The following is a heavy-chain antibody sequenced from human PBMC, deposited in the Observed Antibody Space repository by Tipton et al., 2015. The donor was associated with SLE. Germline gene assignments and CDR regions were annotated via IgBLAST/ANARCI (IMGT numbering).Heavy chain of an antibody. CDR2: IHTSGST. CDR1: GGSISSDRYY. J-gene: IGHJ5*02. Sequence: TLSLTCTVSGGSISSDRYYWSWTRQPAGKGLEWIGHIHTSGSTKYNPSLKRRVTISVDTPKNQVSLRLSSVTAADTAVYYCARWFVDYCSVDSCPNWFDPWGQGTLVTVFS. V-gene: IGHV4-61*09. CDR3: ARWFVDYCSVDSCPNWFDP. D-gene: IGHD2-15*01.